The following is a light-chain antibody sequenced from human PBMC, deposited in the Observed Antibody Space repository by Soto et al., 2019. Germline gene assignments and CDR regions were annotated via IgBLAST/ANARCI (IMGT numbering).Light chain of an antibody. J-gene: IGKJ4*01. CDR1: QTITPTF. V-gene: IGKV3-20*01. Sequence: ELVLTQSPGTLSLSPGERATLSCRASQTITPTFLAWYQQKPGQAPRLLIYGASSRATDIPDRFSGSGSGTDFNLTISKLEPEDFAVYYCQQFGVSPTFGGGTKVDIK. CDR3: QQFGVSPT. CDR2: GAS.